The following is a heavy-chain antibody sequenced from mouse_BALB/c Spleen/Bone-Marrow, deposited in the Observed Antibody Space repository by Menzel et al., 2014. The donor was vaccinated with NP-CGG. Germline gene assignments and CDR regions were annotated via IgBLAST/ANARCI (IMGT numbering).Heavy chain of an antibody. CDR3: ARVTTATGVDY. CDR1: GFTFSSYA. J-gene: IGHJ4*01. CDR2: ISSGGST. Sequence: EVKLMESGGGLVKPGGSLKLSCAASGFTFSSYAMSWVRQTPEKRQEWVASISSGGSTYYPDSVKGRFTISRDNARNILYLQMSSLRSEDTAMYYCARVTTATGVDYWGQGTSVTVSS. V-gene: IGHV5-6-5*01. D-gene: IGHD1-2*01.